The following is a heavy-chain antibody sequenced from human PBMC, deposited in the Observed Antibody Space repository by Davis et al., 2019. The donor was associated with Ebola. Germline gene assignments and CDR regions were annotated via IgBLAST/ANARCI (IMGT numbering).Heavy chain of an antibody. D-gene: IGHD6-6*01. CDR3: THLSSPSA. J-gene: IGHJ5*02. CDR2: ISWNSGSI. V-gene: IGHV3-9*01. CDR1: GFTFDDYA. Sequence: SLKISCAASGFTFDDYAMHWVRQAPGKGLEWVSGISWNSGSIGYADSVKGRFTISRDNAKNSLYLQMNSLRAEDTALYYCTHLSSPSAWGQGTLVTVSS.